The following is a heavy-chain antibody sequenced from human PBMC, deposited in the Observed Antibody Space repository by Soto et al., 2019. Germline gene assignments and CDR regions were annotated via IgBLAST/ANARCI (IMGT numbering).Heavy chain of an antibody. CDR3: ARSYYDILTGYYKDYFDY. D-gene: IGHD3-9*01. V-gene: IGHV3-33*01. CDR1: GFTFSSYG. Sequence: GGSLRLSCAASGFTFSSYGMHWVRQAPGKGLEWVAVIWYDGSNKYYADSVKGRFTISRDNSKNTLYLQMNSLRAEDTAVYYCARSYYDILTGYYKDYFDYWGQGTLVTVSS. CDR2: IWYDGSNK. J-gene: IGHJ4*02.